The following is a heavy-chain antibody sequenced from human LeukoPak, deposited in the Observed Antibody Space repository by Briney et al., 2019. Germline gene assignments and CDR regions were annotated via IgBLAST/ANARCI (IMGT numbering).Heavy chain of an antibody. D-gene: IGHD5-18*01. CDR1: GFTFSSYA. CDR2: ISGSGGST. J-gene: IGHJ4*02. CDR3: AKEMGTWTQLWSLSHFDY. Sequence: PGGSLRLSCAASGFTFSSYAMSWVRQAPGKGLEWVSAISGSGGSTYYADSVKGRFTISRDNSKNTLYLQMNSLRAEDTAVYYCAKEMGTWTQLWSLSHFDYWGQGTLVTVSS. V-gene: IGHV3-23*01.